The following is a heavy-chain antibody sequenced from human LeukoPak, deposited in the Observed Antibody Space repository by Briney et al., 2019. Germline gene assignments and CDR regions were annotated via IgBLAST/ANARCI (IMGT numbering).Heavy chain of an antibody. CDR3: ARDAPGTVTNDY. D-gene: IGHD4-17*01. CDR1: GFTFSSYE. Sequence: GGSLRLSCAASGFTFSSYEMTWVRQSPGKGLEWVSYINTAGSTIYYADSVKGRFTISRDNSKNSLYLQMSSLRAEDTAVYYCARDAPGTVTNDYWGQGTLVTVSS. CDR2: INTAGSTI. V-gene: IGHV3-48*03. J-gene: IGHJ4*02.